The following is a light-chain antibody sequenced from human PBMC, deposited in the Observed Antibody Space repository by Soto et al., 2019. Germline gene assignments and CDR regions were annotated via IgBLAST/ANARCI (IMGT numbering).Light chain of an antibody. CDR2: GAS. CDR3: QQYNYWWT. J-gene: IGKJ1*01. V-gene: IGKV3-15*01. Sequence: EIVMTQSPATLSVSPGERATLSCRASQSVSSDLAWYQQKPGQAPRLLIYGASTRATAIPARFSGSGSATDFTLTISSLQSEDFAVYYCQQYNYWWTFGQGTKVEIK. CDR1: QSVSSD.